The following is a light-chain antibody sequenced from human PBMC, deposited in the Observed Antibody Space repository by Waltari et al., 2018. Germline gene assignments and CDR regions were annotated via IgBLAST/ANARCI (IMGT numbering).Light chain of an antibody. J-gene: IGKJ2*01. CDR3: QQRNSLPPMYT. CDR1: QSISNF. V-gene: IGKV3-11*01. Sequence: EIVLTQSPATLSLSPGERVTLSCRSSQSISNFLAWYQQRPGQAPRLLMYDASNRAIGIPARFSGSGSGTDFALTISSLEPEDSGIYYCQQRNSLPPMYTVGQGTKLEIK. CDR2: DAS.